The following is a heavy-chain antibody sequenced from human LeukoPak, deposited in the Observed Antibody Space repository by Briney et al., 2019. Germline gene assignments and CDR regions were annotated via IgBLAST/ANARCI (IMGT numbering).Heavy chain of an antibody. D-gene: IGHD6-19*01. Sequence: GGSLRLSCAASRFTFTTRWMNWVRQAPGKGLEWVAIIKEDGSEKLYVDSVKGRFTFSRDNAKNSLYLQMDNLRAEDTAVYYCASGSGWTFEYWGQGTQVTVSS. CDR3: ASGSGWTFEY. CDR2: IKEDGSEK. CDR1: RFTFTTRW. V-gene: IGHV3-7*01. J-gene: IGHJ4*02.